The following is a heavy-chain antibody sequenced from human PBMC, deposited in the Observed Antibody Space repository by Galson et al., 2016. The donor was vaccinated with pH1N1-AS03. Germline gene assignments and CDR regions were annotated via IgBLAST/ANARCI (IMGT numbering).Heavy chain of an antibody. V-gene: IGHV3-64*01. D-gene: IGHD6-13*01. Sequence: SLRLSCAASGFTFSSYAMFWVRQAPGKGLEYVSAISGNGFSTYYASSVRERLTISRDNSKKTLFLQRGSLSPEDMAVYYLARGPVSYSNYWFPPPDYWGQGTLVTVSS. CDR3: ARGPVSYSNYWFPPPDY. J-gene: IGHJ4*02. CDR1: GFTFSSYA. CDR2: ISGNGFST.